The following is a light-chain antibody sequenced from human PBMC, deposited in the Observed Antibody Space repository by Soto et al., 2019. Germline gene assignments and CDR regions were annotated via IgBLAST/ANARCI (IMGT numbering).Light chain of an antibody. V-gene: IGKV1-39*01. CDR3: QQSDTVPRT. CDR1: QSISSY. J-gene: IGKJ2*01. CDR2: DAS. Sequence: DIQMTQYPSSLSASVGDKVTITCRASQSISSYLIWYQQKPGKAPKLLIYDASSLQSGVPSRFSGSGSGTDFTLTISSLQPEDFATYYCQQSDTVPRTFGQGTKLEIK.